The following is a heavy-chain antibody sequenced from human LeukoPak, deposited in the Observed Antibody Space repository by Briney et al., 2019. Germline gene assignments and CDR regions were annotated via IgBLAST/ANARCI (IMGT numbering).Heavy chain of an antibody. Sequence: ASVKVSCKASGYTFTGYYMHWVRQAPGQGLEWMGWINPNSGGTNYAQKFQGRVTMTRDTSISTACMELSRLRSDDTAVYYCARDWEMYYYDSSGYKFDYWGQGTLVTVSS. CDR2: INPNSGGT. CDR1: GYTFTGYY. CDR3: ARDWEMYYYDSSGYKFDY. J-gene: IGHJ4*02. V-gene: IGHV1-2*02. D-gene: IGHD3-22*01.